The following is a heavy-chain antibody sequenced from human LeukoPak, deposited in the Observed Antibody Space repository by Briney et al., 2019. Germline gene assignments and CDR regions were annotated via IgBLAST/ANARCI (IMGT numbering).Heavy chain of an antibody. CDR3: AREAIVATEAHYYYGMDV. CDR1: GYTFIGYY. V-gene: IGHV1-2*04. D-gene: IGHD5-12*01. Sequence: GASVKVSCKASGYTFIGYYMHWVRQAPGQGLEWMGWINPNSGGTNYAQKFQGWVTMTRDTSISTAYMELSRLRSDDTAVYYCAREAIVATEAHYYYGMDVWGKGTTVTVSS. CDR2: INPNSGGT. J-gene: IGHJ6*04.